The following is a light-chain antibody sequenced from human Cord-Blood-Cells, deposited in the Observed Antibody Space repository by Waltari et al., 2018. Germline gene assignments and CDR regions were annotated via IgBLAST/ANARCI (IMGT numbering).Light chain of an antibody. CDR3: QQYGSSLYT. CDR2: GAS. J-gene: IGKJ2*01. CDR1: QSVSSSY. V-gene: IGKV3-20*01. Sequence: EIVLMQSPGTLYLSPGARATLSCRASQSVSSSYLAWYQQKPGQAPRLLIYGASSRATGIPDRFSGSGSGTDFTLTISRLEPEDFAVYYCQQYGSSLYTFGQGTKLEIK.